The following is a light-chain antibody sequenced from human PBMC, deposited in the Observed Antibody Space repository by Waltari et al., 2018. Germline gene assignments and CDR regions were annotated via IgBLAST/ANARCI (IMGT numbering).Light chain of an antibody. V-gene: IGLV1-47*01. CDR2: RNN. Sequence: QSVLTQPPSASATPGQRVSISCSGSHSNLGSNYLYWYQQPPGTAPKLLIYRNNQRPSRVPDRFSASKYGTSASLAISGLRSEDEGIYYCASWDDSHYVFGPGTTVSVL. J-gene: IGLJ1*01. CDR1: HSNLGSNY. CDR3: ASWDDSHYV.